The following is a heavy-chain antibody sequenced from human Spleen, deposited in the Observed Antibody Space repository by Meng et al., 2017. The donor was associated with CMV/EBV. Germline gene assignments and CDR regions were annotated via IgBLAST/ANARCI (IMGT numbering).Heavy chain of an antibody. Sequence: GESLKISCAASRFTFSNYGMHWVRQAPGKGLEWVTFIRYDGSNEYYADSVRGRFTISRDNSKNTLYLQMNSLRAEDTAVYYCARAYSSSSSLGRWGQGTLVTVSS. CDR3: ARAYSSSSSLGR. CDR1: RFTFSNYG. V-gene: IGHV3-30*02. CDR2: IRYDGSNE. J-gene: IGHJ4*02. D-gene: IGHD6-6*01.